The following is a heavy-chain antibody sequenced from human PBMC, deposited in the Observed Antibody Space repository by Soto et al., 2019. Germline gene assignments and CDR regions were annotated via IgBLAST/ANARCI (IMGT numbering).Heavy chain of an antibody. Sequence: GGSLRLSCAASGFTFSSYSMNWVRQAPGKGLEWVSYISSSSTIYYADSVKGRFTISRDNAKNSLYLQMNSLRDEDTAVYYCARGPYGDYRGGYYYYYGMDVWGQGTTVTVSS. CDR3: ARGPYGDYRGGYYYYYGMDV. CDR2: ISSSSTI. V-gene: IGHV3-48*02. D-gene: IGHD4-17*01. CDR1: GFTFSSYS. J-gene: IGHJ6*02.